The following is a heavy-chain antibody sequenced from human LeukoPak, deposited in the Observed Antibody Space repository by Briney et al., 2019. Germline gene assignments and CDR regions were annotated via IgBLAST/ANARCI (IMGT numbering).Heavy chain of an antibody. CDR2: ITSSSSYI. D-gene: IGHD6-25*01. CDR1: GFTFSSYT. Sequence: GGSLRLSCAASGFTFSSYTMNWVRQAPGKGLEWVSSITSSSSYIYYADSVKGRFTISRENAKNSLYLQMNSLRAGDTAVYYCARDRGRYYMDVWGKGTTVTISS. CDR3: ARDRGRYYMDV. J-gene: IGHJ6*03. V-gene: IGHV3-21*01.